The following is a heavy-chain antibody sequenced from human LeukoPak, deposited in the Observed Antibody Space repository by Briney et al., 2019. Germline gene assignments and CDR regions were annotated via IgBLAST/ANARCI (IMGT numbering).Heavy chain of an antibody. J-gene: IGHJ4*02. CDR3: ARGPNYYDSSGLFDY. V-gene: IGHV1-69*05. D-gene: IGHD3-22*01. CDR2: IIPIFGTA. Sequence: WASVKVSCKASGGTFSSYAISWVRQAPGQGLEWMGGIIPIFGTANYAQKFQGRVTITTDESTSTAYMELSSLRPEDTAVYYCARGPNYYDSSGLFDYWGQGTLVTVSS. CDR1: GGTFSSYA.